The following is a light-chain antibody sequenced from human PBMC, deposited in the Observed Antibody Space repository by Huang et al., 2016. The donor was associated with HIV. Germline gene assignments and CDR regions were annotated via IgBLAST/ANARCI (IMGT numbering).Light chain of an antibody. V-gene: IGKV1-27*01. J-gene: IGKJ3*01. CDR1: QGISNY. Sequence: DIQMTQSPSSLSAFVGDRVTITCRASQGISNYLALYQQKPGKVPKLLIYAASTLQSGVPSRFSGSGSGTDVTLTISSLQPEDVATYYCQKYNSAPRITFGPGTKVDIK. CDR3: QKYNSAPRIT. CDR2: AAS.